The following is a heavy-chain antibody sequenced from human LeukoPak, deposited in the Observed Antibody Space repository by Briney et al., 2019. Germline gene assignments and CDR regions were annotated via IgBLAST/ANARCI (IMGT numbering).Heavy chain of an antibody. V-gene: IGHV4-59*08. D-gene: IGHD5-18*01. Sequence: SETLSLTCTVSGGSISRYYWSWIRQPPGKGLEWIGYIYYSGSTNYNPSLKSRVTISVDTSKNQFSLKLSSVTAADTAVYYCARRRGYSYSDWGQGTLVTVSS. CDR1: GGSISRYY. J-gene: IGHJ4*02. CDR3: ARRRGYSYSD. CDR2: IYYSGST.